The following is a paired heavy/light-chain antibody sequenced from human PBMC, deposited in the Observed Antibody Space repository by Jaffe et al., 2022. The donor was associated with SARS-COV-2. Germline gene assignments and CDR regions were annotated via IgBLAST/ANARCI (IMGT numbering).Light chain of an antibody. CDR2: WTS. CDR3: QQYQTTPWT. V-gene: IGKV4-1*01. Sequence: DIVMTQSPDSLAVSLGERATINCKSSQSVLHSSNNKNYLAWYQQKPGQPPKLLIYWTSTRESGVPDRFSGSGSGTDFTLTISSLQAEDVAVYYCQQYQTTPWTFGQGTKVEI. CDR1: QSVLHSSNNKNY. J-gene: IGKJ1*01.
Heavy chain of an antibody. CDR2: IRAGSDDT. J-gene: IGHJ6*02. Sequence: DVQLLESGGGFVQPGGSLRLSCTASAFSFNNYPMSWVRQAPGKGLEWVSAIRAGSDDTYYADSVKGRFTISRDNSKNTLYLQMNSLRAEDTAVYYCAKGGGSTYYYYYGMDVWGQGTTVTVSS. V-gene: IGHV3-23*01. CDR1: AFSFNNYP. CDR3: AKGGGSTYYYYYGMDV.